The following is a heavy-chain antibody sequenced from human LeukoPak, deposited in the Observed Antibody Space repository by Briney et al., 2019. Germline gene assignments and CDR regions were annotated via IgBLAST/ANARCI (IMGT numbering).Heavy chain of an antibody. D-gene: IGHD3-9*01. CDR1: GFXFSNYA. Sequence: PGGSLRLSCAASGFXFSNYAISWVRQAPGKGLEWVSGASGSGYSTYYTDSVKGRFTISRDNSKNTLYLQMTTLRAEDTAVYYCARQTDYDILTGFDYWGQGTLVTVSS. CDR3: ARQTDYDILTGFDY. J-gene: IGHJ4*02. CDR2: ASGSGYST. V-gene: IGHV3-23*01.